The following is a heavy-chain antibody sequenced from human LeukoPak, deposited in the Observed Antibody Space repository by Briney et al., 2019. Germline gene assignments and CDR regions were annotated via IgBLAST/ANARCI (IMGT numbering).Heavy chain of an antibody. CDR2: IYHSGST. J-gene: IGHJ5*02. Sequence: SQTLSLTCAVSGGSISSGGYSWSWIRHPPGKGLEWIGYIYHSGSTYYNPSLKSRVTISVDRSKNQFSLKLSSVTAADTAVYYCARDTEGWFDPWGQGTLVTVSS. V-gene: IGHV4-30-2*01. CDR1: GGSISSGGYS. CDR3: ARDTEGWFDP.